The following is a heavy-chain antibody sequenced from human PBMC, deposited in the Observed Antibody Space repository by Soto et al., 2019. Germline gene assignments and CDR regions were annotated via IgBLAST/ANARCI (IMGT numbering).Heavy chain of an antibody. CDR3: ARDYIVVVPAASGAFDI. Sequence: PGGSLRLSCAASGFTFSSYGMNWVRQAPGKGLEWVAVIWYDGSNKYYADSVKGRFTISRDNSKNTLYLQMNSLRAEDTAVYYCARDYIVVVPAASGAFDIWGQGTMVTVSS. CDR1: GFTFSSYG. J-gene: IGHJ3*02. V-gene: IGHV3-33*01. D-gene: IGHD2-2*01. CDR2: IWYDGSNK.